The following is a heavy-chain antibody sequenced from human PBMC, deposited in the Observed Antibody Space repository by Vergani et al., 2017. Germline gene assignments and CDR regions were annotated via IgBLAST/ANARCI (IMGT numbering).Heavy chain of an antibody. V-gene: IGHV3-30-3*01. D-gene: IGHD1-26*01. CDR2: ISYDGSNK. CDR1: GFTFSSYA. CDR3: ASPSSGSYLYYFDY. Sequence: QVQMVESGGGVVQPGRSLRLSCAASGFTFSSYAMHWVRQAPGKGLEGVAVISYDGSNKYYADSVKGRFTIARDNSKNTLYLQMNSLRAEDTAVYYCASPSSGSYLYYFDYWGQGSLVTVSS. J-gene: IGHJ4*02.